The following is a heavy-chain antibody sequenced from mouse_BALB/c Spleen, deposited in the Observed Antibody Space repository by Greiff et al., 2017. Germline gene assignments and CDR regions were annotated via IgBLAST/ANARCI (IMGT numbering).Heavy chain of an antibody. J-gene: IGHJ4*01. V-gene: IGHV1S81*02. D-gene: IGHD3-1*01. CDR3: TRGLNYYAMDY. Sequence: VQLQQSGAEPVKPGASVKLSCKASGYTFTSYYMYWVKQRPGQGLEWIGEINPSNGGTNFNEKFKSKATLTVDKSSSTAYMQLSSLTSEDSAVYYCTRGLNYYAMDYWGQGTSVTVSS. CDR1: GYTFTSYY. CDR2: INPSNGGT.